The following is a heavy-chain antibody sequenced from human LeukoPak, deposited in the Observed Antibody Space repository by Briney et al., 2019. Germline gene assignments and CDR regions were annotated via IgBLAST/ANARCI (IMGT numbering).Heavy chain of an antibody. CDR1: GYTLTELS. CDR2: FDPEDGET. J-gene: IGHJ2*01. Sequence: GASVKVSCKVSGYTLTELSMHWVRQAPGKGLEWMGGFDPEDGETIYAQKFQGRVTMTEDTSTDTAYMELSSLRSEDTAVYYCATRRTGAAGTIKHHPGQMDWYFDLWGRGTLVTVSS. V-gene: IGHV1-24*01. D-gene: IGHD6-13*01. CDR3: ATRRTGAAGTIKHHPGQMDWYFDL.